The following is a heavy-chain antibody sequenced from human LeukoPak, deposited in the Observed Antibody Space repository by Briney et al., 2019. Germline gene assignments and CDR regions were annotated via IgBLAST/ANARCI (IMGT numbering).Heavy chain of an antibody. CDR3: ARDTDGVVDTMTLFDP. J-gene: IGHJ5*02. Sequence: ASVKVSCKASGYTFTSYAMNWVRQAPGQGLEWMGWINTNTGNPTYAQGFTGRFVFSLDTSVSTAYLQISSLKAEDTAVYYCARDTDGVVDTMTLFDPWGQGTLVTVSS. CDR1: GYTFTSYA. V-gene: IGHV7-4-1*02. D-gene: IGHD3-22*01. CDR2: INTNTGNP.